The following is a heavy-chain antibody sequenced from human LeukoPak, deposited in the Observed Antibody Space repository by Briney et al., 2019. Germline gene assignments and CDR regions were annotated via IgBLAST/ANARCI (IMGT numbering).Heavy chain of an antibody. Sequence: ASVKVSCKASGYTFTGYYMHWVRQAPGQGLEWMGWINPNGGGTNYAQKFQGWVTMTRDTSISTAYMELSRLRSDDTAVYYCARGITGTTYYGMDVWGQGTTVTVSS. D-gene: IGHD1-7*01. CDR3: ARGITGTTYYGMDV. CDR1: GYTFTGYY. V-gene: IGHV1-2*04. J-gene: IGHJ6*02. CDR2: INPNGGGT.